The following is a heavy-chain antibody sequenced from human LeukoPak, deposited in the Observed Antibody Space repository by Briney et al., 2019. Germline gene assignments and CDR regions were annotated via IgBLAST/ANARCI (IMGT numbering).Heavy chain of an antibody. J-gene: IGHJ4*02. V-gene: IGHV3-64D*06. Sequence: GGSLRLSCSASGFTFNRFYLHWVRQAPGKGLEFVSHISSNGATTYYADSVKGRFTISRDNSKNTLYLQMSSLRADDTAVYYCVKGHYYGSGSLDYWGQGTLVTVSS. D-gene: IGHD3-10*01. CDR3: VKGHYYGSGSLDY. CDR1: GFTFNRFY. CDR2: ISSNGATT.